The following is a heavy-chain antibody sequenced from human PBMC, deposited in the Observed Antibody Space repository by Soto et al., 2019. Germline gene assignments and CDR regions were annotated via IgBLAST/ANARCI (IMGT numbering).Heavy chain of an antibody. CDR3: TRDLDYNGNSEPFNI. CDR1: GYSFTSYW. Sequence: PGESLKISCKDSGYSFTSYWIAWVRQTPGKGLEWMGIIYPYDSNTRYSPSFQGQVTISADKSVNTAYLQWSSLRASDTAMYYCTRDLDYNGNSEPFNIWGQGTMVTGSS. CDR2: IYPYDSNT. J-gene: IGHJ3*02. V-gene: IGHV5-51*01. D-gene: IGHD4-4*01.